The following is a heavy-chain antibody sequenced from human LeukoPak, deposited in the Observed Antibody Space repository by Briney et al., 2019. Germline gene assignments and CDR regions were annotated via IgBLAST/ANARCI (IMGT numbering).Heavy chain of an antibody. V-gene: IGHV3-53*01. D-gene: IGHD3-10*01. CDR1: GFTASSNY. Sequence: GGSLRLSCAASGFTASSNYMSWVRQAPGKGLEWVSVIYSGGSTYYADSVKGRFTISRDNSKNTLYLQMNSLRAEDTAVYYCARVLPFIAGRGVIGTVDNWFDPWGQGTLVTVSS. CDR3: ARVLPFIAGRGVIGTVDNWFDP. CDR2: IYSGGST. J-gene: IGHJ5*02.